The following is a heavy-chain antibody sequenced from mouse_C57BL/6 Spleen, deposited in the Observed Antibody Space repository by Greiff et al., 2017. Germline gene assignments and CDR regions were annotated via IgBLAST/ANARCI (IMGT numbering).Heavy chain of an antibody. Sequence: VQLMESGAELARPGASVKMSCKASGYTFTSYTMHWVKQRPGQGLEWIGYINPSSGYTKYNQKFKDKATLTADKSSSTAYMQLSSLTSEDSAVYYCARDGYDEGYAMDYWGQGTSVTVSS. CDR1: GYTFTSYT. D-gene: IGHD2-2*01. CDR2: INPSSGYT. V-gene: IGHV1-4*01. CDR3: ARDGYDEGYAMDY. J-gene: IGHJ4*01.